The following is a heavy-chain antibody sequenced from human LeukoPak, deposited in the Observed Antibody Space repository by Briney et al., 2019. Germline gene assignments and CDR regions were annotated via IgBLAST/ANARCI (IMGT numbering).Heavy chain of an antibody. V-gene: IGHV1-2*02. D-gene: IGHD6-13*01. CDR2: INPNNGGT. Sequence: GASVKVSCKESGHTFTGYYIHWLRQAPGEGLEWMGWINPNNGGTNYAQRFQGRVTMTRDTSISTAYMEMSRLSFDDTAVYYCARVRSSSWYDGDYWGQGTLVTVSS. CDR3: ARVRSSSWYDGDY. CDR1: GHTFTGYY. J-gene: IGHJ4*02.